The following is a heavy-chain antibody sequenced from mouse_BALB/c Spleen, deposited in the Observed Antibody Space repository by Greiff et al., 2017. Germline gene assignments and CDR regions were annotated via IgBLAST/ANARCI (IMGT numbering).Heavy chain of an antibody. CDR2: INPSTGYT. J-gene: IGHJ4*01. V-gene: IGHV1-7*01. Sequence: VQLQQSGAELAKPGASVKMSCKASGYTFTSYWMHWVKQRPGQGLEWIGYINPSTGYTEYNQKFKDKATLTADKSSSTAYMQLSSLTSEDTAVYYCARYRGYYAMDYWGQGTSVTVSS. CDR1: GYTFTSYW. CDR3: ARYRGYYAMDY.